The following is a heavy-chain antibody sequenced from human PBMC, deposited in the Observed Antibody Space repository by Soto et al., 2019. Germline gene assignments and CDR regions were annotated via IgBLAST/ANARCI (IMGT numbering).Heavy chain of an antibody. CDR2: IYWDDDK. J-gene: IGHJ6*02. CDR3: AHRRHYDIVTGYYRHYYYYYGTDV. Sequence: QITLKESGPTLVKPTQTLTLTCTFSGFSLSTSGVGVGWIRQPPGKALEWLALIYWDDDKRYSPSLKSRHTITKHTFKIQVALTMTNMDPVDTATYYCAHRRHYDIVTGYYRHYYYYYGTDVWGQGTTVTVSS. CDR1: GFSLSTSGVG. V-gene: IGHV2-5*02. D-gene: IGHD3-9*01.